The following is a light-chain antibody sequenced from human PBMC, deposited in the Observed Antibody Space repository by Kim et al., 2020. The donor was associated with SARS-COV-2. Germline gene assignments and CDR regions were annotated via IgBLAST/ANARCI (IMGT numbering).Light chain of an antibody. J-gene: IGLJ3*02. V-gene: IGLV4-69*01. CDR1: SGQRSYA. CDR2: LYRDGSH. Sequence: ASVQVHRNLGSGQRSYANAWDQQQPEKGPRELMKLYRDGSHKKGGGVPGWLSGSRPGGWGLPPNSSLQSEDEADYYCQTWGTGIQVFGGGTQLTVL. CDR3: QTWGTGIQV.